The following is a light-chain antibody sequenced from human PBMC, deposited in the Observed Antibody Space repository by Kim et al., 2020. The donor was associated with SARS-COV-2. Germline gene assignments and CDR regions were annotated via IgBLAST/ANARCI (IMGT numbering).Light chain of an antibody. V-gene: IGLV2-14*03. CDR2: DVS. CDR1: SSDVGGYNY. CDR3: SSYTSSSTLVV. Sequence: LTQPASVSGSPGQSITISCTGTSSDVGGYNYVSWYQQHPGKAPKLMIYDVSNRPSGVSNRFSGSKSGNTASLTISGLQAEDEADYYCSSYTSSSTLVVFGGGPQLSVL. J-gene: IGLJ2*01.